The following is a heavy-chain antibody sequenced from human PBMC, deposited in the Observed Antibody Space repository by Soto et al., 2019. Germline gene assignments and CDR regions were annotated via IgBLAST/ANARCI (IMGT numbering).Heavy chain of an antibody. D-gene: IGHD6-13*01. CDR3: ARLNRYSSSWYRGLDY. CDR2: INHSGST. Sequence: ETLSLTCAVYGGSFSGYYWSWIRQPPGKGLEWIGEINHSGSTNYNPSLKSRVTISVDTSKNQFSLKLSSVTAADTAVYYCARLNRYSSSWYRGLDYWGQGTLVTVSS. CDR1: GGSFSGYY. V-gene: IGHV4-34*01. J-gene: IGHJ4*02.